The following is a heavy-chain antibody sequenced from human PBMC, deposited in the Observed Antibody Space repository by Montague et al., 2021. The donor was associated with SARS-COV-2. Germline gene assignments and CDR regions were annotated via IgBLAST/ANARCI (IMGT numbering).Heavy chain of an antibody. J-gene: IGHJ4*02. CDR2: IYGDGRGT. D-gene: IGHD3-10*01. CDR1: GFTFSTYA. V-gene: IGHV3-23*03. Sequence: SLRPSCAASGFTFSTYAMSWVRQAPGKGLEWVSVIYGDGRGTYYAESVKGRSTISRDNSESTLYLQMNSLRADDTAVYYCAKHTVYDLAELLSPLDHWGQGTLVTVSS. CDR3: AKHTVYDLAELLSPLDH.